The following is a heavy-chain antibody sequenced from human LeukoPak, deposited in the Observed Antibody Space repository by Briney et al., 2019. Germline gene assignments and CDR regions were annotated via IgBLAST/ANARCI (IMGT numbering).Heavy chain of an antibody. D-gene: IGHD3-3*01. J-gene: IGHJ4*02. Sequence: GGSLRLSSAASGFTFSSYSMNWVRQAPGKGLEWVSSISSSSSYIYYADSVKGRFTISRDNAKNSLYLQMNSLRAEDTAVYYCARDHITIFGVVTYYFDYWGQGTLVTVSS. CDR2: ISSSSSYI. CDR3: ARDHITIFGVVTYYFDY. V-gene: IGHV3-21*01. CDR1: GFTFSSYS.